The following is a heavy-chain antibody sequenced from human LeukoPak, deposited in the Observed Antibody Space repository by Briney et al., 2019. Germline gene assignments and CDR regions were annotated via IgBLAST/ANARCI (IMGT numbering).Heavy chain of an antibody. J-gene: IGHJ4*02. D-gene: IGHD2-21*01. CDR2: TSSSDAGT. V-gene: IGHV3-23*01. CDR3: AKAPVTSCRGAYCYPFDS. CDR1: GFTFRSYG. Sequence: GGTLRLSCTASGFTFRSYGMNWVRQAPGKGLEWVAATSSSDAGTYHADSVRGRVTISRDNSKNTLYLPMNSLRAEDAAVYFCAKAPVTSCRGAYCYPFDSWGQGTLVTVSS.